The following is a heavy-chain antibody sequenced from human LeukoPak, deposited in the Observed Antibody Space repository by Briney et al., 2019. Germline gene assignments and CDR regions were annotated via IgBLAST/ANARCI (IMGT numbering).Heavy chain of an antibody. D-gene: IGHD5-12*01. CDR1: GFTLSSYW. CDR2: INQDGSAK. V-gene: IGHV3-7*03. CDR3: ARVNPNSGPHDVLDI. Sequence: AGGSLRLSCAASGFTLSSYWMDWVRRAPGKGLEWVANINQDGSAKNYVDSVKGRFTISRDNAKNSLYLQMNSLRAEDTAVYYCARVNPNSGPHDVLDIWGQGTMVTVSS. J-gene: IGHJ3*02.